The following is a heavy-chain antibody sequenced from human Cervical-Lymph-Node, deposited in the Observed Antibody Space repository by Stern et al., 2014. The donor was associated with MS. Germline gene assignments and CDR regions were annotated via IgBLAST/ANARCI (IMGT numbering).Heavy chain of an antibody. J-gene: IGHJ5*02. D-gene: IGHD2-21*02. CDR1: GGSISSGGYY. CDR3: ARRVTVFNWFDP. V-gene: IGHV4-31*03. Sequence: VQLEESGPGLVKPSQTLSLTCTVSGGSISSGGYYWSWIRPHPGKGLEWIGYIYYSGSTYYNPSLKSRVTISVDTSKNQFSLKLSSVTAADTAVYYCARRVTVFNWFDPWGQGTLVTVSS. CDR2: IYYSGST.